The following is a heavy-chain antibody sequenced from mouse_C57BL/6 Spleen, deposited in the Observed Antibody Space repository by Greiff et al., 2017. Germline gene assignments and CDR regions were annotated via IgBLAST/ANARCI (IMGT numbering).Heavy chain of an antibody. D-gene: IGHD1-1*01. Sequence: EVQLQQCVAELVRPGASVKLSCTASGFNIKNTYMHWVKQRPEQGLEWIGRIDPANGNTKYAPKFQGKATITADTSSNTAYLQLSSLTSEDTAIYYCARGDYYGSSYDWYFDVWGTGTTVTVSS. J-gene: IGHJ1*03. CDR2: IDPANGNT. CDR1: GFNIKNTY. CDR3: ARGDYYGSSYDWYFDV. V-gene: IGHV14-3*01.